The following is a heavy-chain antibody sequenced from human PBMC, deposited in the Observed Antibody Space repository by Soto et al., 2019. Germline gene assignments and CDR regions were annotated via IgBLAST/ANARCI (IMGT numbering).Heavy chain of an antibody. CDR3: AKRDVPHSTSNAYFYDH. D-gene: IGHD2-21*02. CDR2: ISVSVGST. CDR1: GFPFAPST. J-gene: IGHJ4*02. V-gene: IGHV3-23*01. Sequence: EVQLLQSGGGLVQPGGSLTLSCGVSGFPFAPSTMSWVRQAPGKGLEWVSTISVSVGSTYSADSVQGRFTVSSDISDNTLFLQMTSLTADDTAVYFCAKRDVPHSTSNAYFYDHWGRGVLVTVSS.